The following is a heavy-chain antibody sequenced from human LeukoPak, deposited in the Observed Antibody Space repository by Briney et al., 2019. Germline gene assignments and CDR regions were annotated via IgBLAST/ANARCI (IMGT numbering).Heavy chain of an antibody. D-gene: IGHD3-10*01. CDR1: GFTFSSYW. V-gene: IGHV3-43*01. J-gene: IGHJ3*02. Sequence: QSGGSLRLSCAASGFTFSSYWMHWVRQAPGKGLEWVSLISWDGGSTYYADSVKGRFTISRDNSKNSLYLQMNSLRTEDTALYYCAKDWNYYGSGTMGAFDIWGQGTMVTVSS. CDR3: AKDWNYYGSGTMGAFDI. CDR2: ISWDGGST.